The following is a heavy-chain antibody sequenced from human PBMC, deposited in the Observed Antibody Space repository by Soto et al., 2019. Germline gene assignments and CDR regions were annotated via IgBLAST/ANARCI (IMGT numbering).Heavy chain of an antibody. CDR1: GYTFTSYG. CDR2: ITVYNGKT. CDR3: AIRTGQLPYYFGY. J-gene: IGHJ4*02. V-gene: IGHV1-18*01. Sequence: ASVKVSCKASGYTFTSYGLSWMRQAPGQGLEWMRWITVYNGKTNYAQKLQGRVTMTTDTSTSTAYMELRSLRYDDTGVDYCAIRTGQLPYYFGYWGQGSLVT. D-gene: IGHD6-6*01.